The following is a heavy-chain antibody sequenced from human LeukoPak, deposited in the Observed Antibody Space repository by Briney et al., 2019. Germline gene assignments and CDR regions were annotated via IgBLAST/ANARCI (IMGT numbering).Heavy chain of an antibody. CDR2: ISGSGGST. Sequence: PGGSLRLSCAASGFTFSSYAMSWVRQAPGKGLEWVSAISGSGGSTYYADSVKGRFTISRDNSKNTLYLQMNSLRAEDTAVYYCAKGRYSGSWYLGLSGYWGQGTLVTVSS. J-gene: IGHJ4*02. CDR3: AKGRYSGSWYLGLSGY. CDR1: GFTFSSYA. D-gene: IGHD6-13*01. V-gene: IGHV3-23*01.